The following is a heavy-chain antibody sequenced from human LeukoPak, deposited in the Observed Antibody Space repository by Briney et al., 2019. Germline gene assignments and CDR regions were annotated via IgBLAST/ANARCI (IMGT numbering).Heavy chain of an antibody. CDR1: GGSISSYY. Sequence: SETLSLTCTVSGGSISSYYWSWIRQPPGKGLEWIGYIDYSGSTNYNPSLKSRVTISVDTSKNQFSLKLSSVTAADTAVYYCARDKRVPVPATHGGFDYWGQGTLVTVSS. CDR3: ARDKRVPVPATHGGFDY. D-gene: IGHD2-15*01. V-gene: IGHV4-59*01. J-gene: IGHJ4*02. CDR2: IDYSGST.